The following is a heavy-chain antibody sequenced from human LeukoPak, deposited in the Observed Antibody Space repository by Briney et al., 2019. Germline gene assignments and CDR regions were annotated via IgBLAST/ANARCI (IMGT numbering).Heavy chain of an antibody. D-gene: IGHD3-3*01. Sequence: GGSLRLSCAASGFTFSSYGMSWVRQAPGKGLEWVSAISGSGGSTYYADSVKGRFTISRDNSKNTLYLQMNSLRAEDTAVYYCVKEYYDFWSGYPHDYWGQGTLVTVSS. CDR2: ISGSGGST. J-gene: IGHJ4*02. CDR3: VKEYYDFWSGYPHDY. CDR1: GFTFSSYG. V-gene: IGHV3-23*01.